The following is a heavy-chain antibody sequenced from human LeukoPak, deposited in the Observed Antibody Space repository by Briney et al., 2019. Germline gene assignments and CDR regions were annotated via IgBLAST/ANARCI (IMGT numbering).Heavy chain of an antibody. Sequence: SETLSLTCTVFGVSISSSNSYWGWIRQPPGKGLEWIGSIYYSGNTYYNASLKSRVTILVDKSKKQFSLKLSSLTAADMAVYYCARIWPDLWGHGTLVTVSS. D-gene: IGHD3-10*01. CDR2: IYYSGNT. CDR1: GVSISSSNSY. V-gene: IGHV4-39*07. J-gene: IGHJ2*01. CDR3: ARIWPDL.